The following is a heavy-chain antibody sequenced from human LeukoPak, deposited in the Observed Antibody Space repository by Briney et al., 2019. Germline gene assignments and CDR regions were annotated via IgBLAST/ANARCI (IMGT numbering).Heavy chain of an antibody. CDR1: GGSISSSSYS. CDR2: IYYSGTT. CDR3: AGLRFDFWSGYTHPYFDY. Sequence: SETLSLTCTVSGGSISSSSYSWGWIRQPPGKGLEWIGSIYYSGTTYYNPSLKSRVTISVDTSKIQFSLKLSSVAATDTAVYFCAGLRFDFWSGYTHPYFDYWGQGTLVTVSS. D-gene: IGHD3-3*01. V-gene: IGHV4-39*01. J-gene: IGHJ4*02.